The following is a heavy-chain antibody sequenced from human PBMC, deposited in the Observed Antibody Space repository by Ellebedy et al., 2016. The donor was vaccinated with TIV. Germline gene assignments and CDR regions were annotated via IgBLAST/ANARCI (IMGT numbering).Heavy chain of an antibody. D-gene: IGHD3-16*01. J-gene: IGHJ4*02. CDR3: ARVRFGDKAVDY. CDR1: GSTFRSYD. V-gene: IGHV3-13*01. Sequence: GGSLRLSCAASGSTFRSYDMHWVRQATGKGLEWVSAIGTAGDTYYPGSVKGRFTISRENAKNSLYLQMNSLRAEDTAVYYCARVRFGDKAVDYWGQGTLVTVSS. CDR2: IGTAGDT.